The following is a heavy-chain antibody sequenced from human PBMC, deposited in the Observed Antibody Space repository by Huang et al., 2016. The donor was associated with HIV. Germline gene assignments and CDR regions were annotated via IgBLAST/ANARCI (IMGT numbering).Heavy chain of an antibody. CDR2: IIPTLGTG. J-gene: IGHJ4*02. CDR1: GGSFRNFA. D-gene: IGHD3-22*01. V-gene: IGHV1-69*01. Sequence: QVQLVQSGAEVKKPGSSVKVSCKASGGSFRNFAIGWVRQAPGQGLEWMGGIIPTLGTGNDAQKFQGRVTIIADESTITAYMELSSLRSEDTAVYYCATVDYYDTSGPQRGYFDNWGQGTLVTVSS. CDR3: ATVDYYDTSGPQRGYFDN.